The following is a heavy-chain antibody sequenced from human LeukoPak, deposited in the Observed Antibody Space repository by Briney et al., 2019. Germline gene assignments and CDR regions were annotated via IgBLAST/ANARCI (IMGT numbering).Heavy chain of an antibody. CDR1: GYTFTNYY. CDR2: INPSGGST. J-gene: IGHJ6*02. CDR3: ASSYYGSGSYSRHYYYYGMDV. Sequence: GASVKVSCKASGYTFTNYYMHWVRQAPGQGLEWMGIINPSGGSTSYAQKFQGRVTMTRDTSTSTVYMELSSLRSEDTAVYYCASSYYGSGSYSRHYYYYGMDVWGQGTTVTVSS. V-gene: IGHV1-46*01. D-gene: IGHD3-10*01.